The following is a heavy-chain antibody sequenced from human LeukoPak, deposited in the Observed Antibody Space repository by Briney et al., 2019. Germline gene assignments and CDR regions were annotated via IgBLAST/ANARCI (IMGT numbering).Heavy chain of an antibody. CDR1: GFTFSNYA. V-gene: IGHV3-23*01. CDR2: ISDRGGST. CDR3: AKDTYYYGSGSYSDY. D-gene: IGHD3-10*01. J-gene: IGHJ4*02. Sequence: GGSLRLSCAASGFTFSNYAMSWVRQAPGKGLEWVSVISDRGGSTYHADSVKGRFTISRDNSKNTLYLQMNSLRAEDTAVYCCAKDTYYYGSGSYSDYWGQGTLVAVSS.